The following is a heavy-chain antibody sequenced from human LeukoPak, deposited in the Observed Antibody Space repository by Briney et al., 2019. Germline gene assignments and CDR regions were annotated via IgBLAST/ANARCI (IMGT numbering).Heavy chain of an antibody. D-gene: IGHD6-6*01. J-gene: IGHJ4*02. V-gene: IGHV1-69*01. Sequence: GASVKVSCRASGGTFSSYAISWVRQAPGQGLEWMGGIIPIFGTANYAQKFQGRVTITADESTSTAYMELSSLRSEDTAVYYCASNFDDSSSPSYFDYWGQGTLVTVSS. CDR2: IIPIFGTA. CDR3: ASNFDDSSSPSYFDY. CDR1: GGTFSSYA.